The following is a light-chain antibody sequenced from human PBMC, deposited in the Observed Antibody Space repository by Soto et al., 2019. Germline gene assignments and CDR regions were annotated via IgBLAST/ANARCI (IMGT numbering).Light chain of an antibody. Sequence: NFMLTQPHSVSESPGKTGTISCTRSSGSIASNYVQWYQQRPGSSPTTVIYEDNQRPSGVPDRFSGSIDSSSNSASLTISGLKTEDEADYYCQSYDSSNPWVFGGGTQLTVL. CDR1: SGSIASNY. J-gene: IGLJ3*02. CDR2: EDN. CDR3: QSYDSSNPWV. V-gene: IGLV6-57*01.